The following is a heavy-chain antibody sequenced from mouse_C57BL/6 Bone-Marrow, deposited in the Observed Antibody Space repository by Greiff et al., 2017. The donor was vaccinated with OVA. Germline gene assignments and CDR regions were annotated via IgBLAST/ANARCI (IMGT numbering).Heavy chain of an antibody. J-gene: IGHJ4*01. CDR2: ISYDGSN. CDR1: GYSITSGYY. CDR3: ARDRWLLLMDY. D-gene: IGHD2-3*01. Sequence: ESGPGLVKPSQSLSLTCSVTGYSITSGYYWNWIRQFPGNKLEWMGYISYDGSNNYNPSLKNRISITRDTSKNQFFLKLNSVTTEDTATYYCARDRWLLLMDYWGQGTSVTVSS. V-gene: IGHV3-6*01.